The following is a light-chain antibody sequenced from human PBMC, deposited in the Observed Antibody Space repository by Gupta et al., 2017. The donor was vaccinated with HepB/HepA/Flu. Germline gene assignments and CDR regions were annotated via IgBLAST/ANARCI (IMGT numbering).Light chain of an antibody. CDR2: RND. V-gene: IGLV1-47*01. J-gene: IGLJ2*01. Sequence: QSVLTQQPSASGTPGQRGTIYCSGSNSNIGRNYVYWYQQLPGTAPKVLIYRNDKRPSGVPDRFSGSNSCTSASLAISWLRSEDEAYYYCSAWDDSLSGPIFGGGTKVTVL. CDR1: NSNIGRNY. CDR3: SAWDDSLSGPI.